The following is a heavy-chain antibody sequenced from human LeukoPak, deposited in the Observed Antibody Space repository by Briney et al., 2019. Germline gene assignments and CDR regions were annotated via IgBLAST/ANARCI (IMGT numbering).Heavy chain of an antibody. Sequence: SETLSLTCTVSGGSISSYYWSWIRQPAGKGLEWIGRMYTSGSTNYNPSLKSRVTMSVDTSKNQFSLKLNSVPAADTSVYYCARVSPETVAGNFYFDYWGQGTLVTVSS. CDR3: ARVSPETVAGNFYFDY. CDR1: GGSISSYY. J-gene: IGHJ4*02. V-gene: IGHV4-4*07. D-gene: IGHD6-19*01. CDR2: MYTSGST.